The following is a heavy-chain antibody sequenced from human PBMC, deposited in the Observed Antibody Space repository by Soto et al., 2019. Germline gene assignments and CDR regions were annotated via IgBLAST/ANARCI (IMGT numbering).Heavy chain of an antibody. Sequence: GASVKVSCKASGYTFTSYDINWVRQATGQGLEWMGWMNPNSGNTGYAQKFQGRVTMTRNTSISTAYMELSSLRSEDTAVYYCAYSSTVTTYYYYYGMDVRGQGTTVTVSS. CDR1: GYTFTSYD. D-gene: IGHD4-17*01. J-gene: IGHJ6*02. CDR2: MNPNSGNT. V-gene: IGHV1-8*01. CDR3: AYSSTVTTYYYYYGMDV.